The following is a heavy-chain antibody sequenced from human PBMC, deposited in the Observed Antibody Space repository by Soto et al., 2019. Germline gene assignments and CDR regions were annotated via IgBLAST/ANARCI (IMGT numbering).Heavy chain of an antibody. CDR1: GGSVSSGSYY. V-gene: IGHV4-61*01. J-gene: IGHJ4*02. D-gene: IGHD3-3*01. CDR3: AREGITIFGVVMGLDY. CDR2: IYYSGST. Sequence: PSETLSLTCTVSGGSVSSGSYYWSWIRQPPGKGLEWIGYIYYSGSTNYNPSLKSRVTISVDTSKNQFSLKLSSVTAADTAVYYCAREGITIFGVVMGLDYWGQGTLVTVSS.